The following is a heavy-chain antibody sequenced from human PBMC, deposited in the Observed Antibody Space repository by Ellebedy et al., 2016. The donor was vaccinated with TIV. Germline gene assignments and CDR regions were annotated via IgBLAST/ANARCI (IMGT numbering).Heavy chain of an antibody. D-gene: IGHD1-7*01. CDR3: ARAWGFKLNYFYYGMDV. V-gene: IGHV4-4*02. CDR1: GGSISSSNW. CDR2: IYHSGST. Sequence: GSLRLXXAVSGGSISSSNWWSWVRQPPGKGLEWIGEIYHSGSTYYNPSLKSRVTISVDKSKNQFSLKLSSVTAAGTAVYYCARAWGFKLNYFYYGMDVWGQGTTVTVSS. J-gene: IGHJ6*02.